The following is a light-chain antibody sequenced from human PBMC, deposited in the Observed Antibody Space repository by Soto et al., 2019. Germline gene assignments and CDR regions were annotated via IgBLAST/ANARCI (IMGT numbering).Light chain of an antibody. CDR2: WPS. CDR3: QQYYSTPWT. Sequence: DIVMTQSPDSLAVSLGERATINCKSSQSVLYSSNNKNYLAWYQQKPGDPLKLLISWPSTRESGVPDRFSGSGSGTDFTLTISSLQAEDVAVYYCQQYYSTPWTFGQGTKVEIK. V-gene: IGKV4-1*01. CDR1: QSVLYSSNNKNY. J-gene: IGKJ1*01.